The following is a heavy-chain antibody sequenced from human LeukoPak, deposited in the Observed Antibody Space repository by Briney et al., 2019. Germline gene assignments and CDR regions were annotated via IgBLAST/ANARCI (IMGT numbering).Heavy chain of an antibody. J-gene: IGHJ4*02. CDR3: ARGQRGYSYGYVH. CDR1: GGSFSGYY. D-gene: IGHD5-18*01. V-gene: IGHV4-34*01. Sequence: PSETLSLTSAVYGGSFSGYYWSWIRQPPGKGLEWIGEINHSGSTNYNPSLKSRVTISVDTSKNQFSLKLSSVTAVDTAVYYCARGQRGYSYGYVHWGQGTLVTVSS. CDR2: INHSGST.